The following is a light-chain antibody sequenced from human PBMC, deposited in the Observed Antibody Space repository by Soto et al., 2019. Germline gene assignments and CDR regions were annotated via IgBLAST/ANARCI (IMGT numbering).Light chain of an antibody. CDR1: SSDVGGYNY. Sequence: QSALTQPRSVSGSPGQSVTISCTGTSSDVGGYNYVSWYQQHPGKAPKLMIYDVSKRPSGVPDRFSGSKSGNTASLTISGLQAEDEADYYCCSYAGSYTPLYVFGTGTKLTVL. V-gene: IGLV2-11*01. CDR2: DVS. J-gene: IGLJ1*01. CDR3: CSYAGSYTPLYV.